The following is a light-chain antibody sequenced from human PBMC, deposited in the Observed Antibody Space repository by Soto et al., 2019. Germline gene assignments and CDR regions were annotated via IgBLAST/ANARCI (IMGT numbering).Light chain of an antibody. CDR3: QQTYNTLWT. CDR2: AAS. J-gene: IGKJ1*01. Sequence: DIQMTHSPSSLSASVEDRVIITCRASQSISNHLNWYQQKPGKAPKLLIFAASSLQSGVPSRFSGSRSGPDFTLTISSLQPEDFATYYCQQTYNTLWTFGQGTKVDIK. V-gene: IGKV1-39*01. CDR1: QSISNH.